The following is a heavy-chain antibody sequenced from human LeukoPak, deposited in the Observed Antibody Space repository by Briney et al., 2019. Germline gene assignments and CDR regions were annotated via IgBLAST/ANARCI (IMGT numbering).Heavy chain of an antibody. CDR2: ISSSGSTI. V-gene: IGHV3-11*01. CDR1: GFTFRDYY. CDR3: ARDGSPKYYDYVWGSYIPY. J-gene: IGHJ4*02. Sequence: RGSLRLSCAASGFTFRDYYMSGIRQAPGKELEWVSYISSSGSTIDYADSVKGRFTISRDNAKNSLYLQMNSLRAEDTAVYYCARDGSPKYYDYVWGSYIPYWGQGTLVTVSS. D-gene: IGHD3-16*01.